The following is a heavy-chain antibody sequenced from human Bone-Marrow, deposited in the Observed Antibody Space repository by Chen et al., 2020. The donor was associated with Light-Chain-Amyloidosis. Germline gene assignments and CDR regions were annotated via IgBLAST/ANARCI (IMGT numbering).Heavy chain of an antibody. V-gene: IGHV4-34*01. CDR3: ARGIDY. CDR1: GGSFNDYY. J-gene: IGHJ4*02. Sequence: QVHLQQWGAGLLKPSETLSLTCGVYGGSFNDYYMTWFRQPPGKGLEWIGEINHSGKSNLNPSLSGRVTMSIDAAKGQFSLEVTSLTAADTAMYYCARGIDYWGQGTLVTVSS. CDR2: INHSGKS.